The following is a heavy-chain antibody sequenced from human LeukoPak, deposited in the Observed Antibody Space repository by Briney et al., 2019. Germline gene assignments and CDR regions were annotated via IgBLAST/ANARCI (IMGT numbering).Heavy chain of an antibody. V-gene: IGHV3-33*01. D-gene: IGHD3-22*01. CDR1: GFTFSTYG. Sequence: GGSLRLSCAASGFTFSTYGMHWVRQAPGKGLEWVAVIWFDGSNKYYADSVKGRFTISRDNSKNTLYLQLNSLRAEDTAVYYCARDSPYGVVVMGDAFDIWGQGTMVTVSS. CDR3: ARDSPYGVVVMGDAFDI. J-gene: IGHJ3*02. CDR2: IWFDGSNK.